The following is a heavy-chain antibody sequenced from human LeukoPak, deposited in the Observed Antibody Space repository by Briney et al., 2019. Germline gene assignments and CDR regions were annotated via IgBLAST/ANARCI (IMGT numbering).Heavy chain of an antibody. CDR3: ARGSGDSSGYYFDY. V-gene: IGHV4-34*01. D-gene: IGHD3-22*01. Sequence: SETLSLTCAVYGGSFSGYYWSWIRQPPGKGLELIGEINHSGSTNYNPSLKSRVTISVDTSKNQFSLKLSSVTAADTAVYYCARGSGDSSGYYFDYWGQGTLVTVSS. CDR1: GGSFSGYY. CDR2: INHSGST. J-gene: IGHJ4*02.